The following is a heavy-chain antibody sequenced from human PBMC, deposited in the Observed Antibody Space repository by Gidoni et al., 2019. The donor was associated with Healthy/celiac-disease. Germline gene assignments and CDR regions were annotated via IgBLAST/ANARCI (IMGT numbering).Heavy chain of an antibody. CDR1: GGSICSYY. V-gene: IGHV4-59*01. CDR3: ARVGDSSGYYYFYDY. Sequence: QVQLQASGPGLVTPSETLSLTCTVSGGSICSYYWSWIRQPPGKGLEWIGYIYYSGSTNYNPSLKSRVTISVDTSKNQFSLKLSSVTAADTAVYYCARVGDSSGYYYFYDYWGQGTLVTVSS. CDR2: IYYSGST. D-gene: IGHD3-22*01. J-gene: IGHJ4*02.